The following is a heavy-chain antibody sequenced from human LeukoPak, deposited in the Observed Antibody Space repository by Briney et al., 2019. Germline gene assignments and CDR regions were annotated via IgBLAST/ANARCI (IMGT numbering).Heavy chain of an antibody. J-gene: IGHJ6*03. V-gene: IGHV4-4*02. CDR2: IYDNGIT. CDR1: GGSISNFHW. Sequence: PSGTLSLTCTVSGGSISNFHWWNWVRQSPGKGLGWVGQIYDNGITNYNPSLKSRLTISIDKSRNHFSLNLTSVTAADTAVYYCARASAVVAASFSGYYYYMDVWGKGTTVTVSS. CDR3: ARASAVVAASFSGYYYYMDV. D-gene: IGHD2-15*01.